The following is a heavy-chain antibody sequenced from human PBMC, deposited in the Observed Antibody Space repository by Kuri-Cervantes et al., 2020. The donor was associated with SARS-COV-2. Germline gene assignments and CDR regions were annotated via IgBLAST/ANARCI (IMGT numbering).Heavy chain of an antibody. CDR1: GFTFSDYY. J-gene: IGHJ5*02. V-gene: IGHV3-11*04. Sequence: GESLKISCAASGFTFSDYYMSWIRQAPGKGLEWLSYISGGGNTIYYADSVKGRFTISRDNAKNTLYLQMNSLRAEDTAVYYCAIIAAPRSDWFDPWGQGTLVTVSS. CDR2: ISGGGNTI. CDR3: AIIAAPRSDWFDP. D-gene: IGHD6-6*01.